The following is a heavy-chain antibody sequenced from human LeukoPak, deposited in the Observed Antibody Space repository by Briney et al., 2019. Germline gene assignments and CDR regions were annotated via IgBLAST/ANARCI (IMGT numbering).Heavy chain of an antibody. Sequence: GGALRLSCAASGFTFRRYEINWVRQARGKGLEWVSYISSSGSTIYYAVSVKGRYTISRDNVKISLYLQMNSLRAEDTAVYYCARALSVSFDDWGPGTMVTVAT. CDR2: ISSSGSTI. J-gene: IGHJ4*01. CDR1: GFTFRRYE. CDR3: ARALSVSFDD. V-gene: IGHV3-48*03.